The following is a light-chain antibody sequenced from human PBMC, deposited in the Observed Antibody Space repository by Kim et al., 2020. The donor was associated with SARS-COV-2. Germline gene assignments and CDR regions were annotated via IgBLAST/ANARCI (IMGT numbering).Light chain of an antibody. CDR3: QSFDSSLSGSWV. J-gene: IGLJ3*02. CDR2: GTS. V-gene: IGLV1-40*01. Sequence: VPISGTGSSSNIGADHSVHWYQQLPGTAPKLLIYGTSNRPSGVPDRFSGSQSGTSASLAITGLQAEDEAIYYCQSFDSSLSGSWVFGGGTQLTVL. CDR1: SSNIGADHS.